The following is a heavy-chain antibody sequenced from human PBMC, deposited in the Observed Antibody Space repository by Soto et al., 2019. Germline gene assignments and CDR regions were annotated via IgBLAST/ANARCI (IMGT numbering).Heavy chain of an antibody. CDR3: ARDRRGWYDF. CDR1: GYPFTSNL. CDR2: ISPHNGNA. J-gene: IGHJ4*02. Sequence: GASVKVSCKTSGYPFTSNLLSWVRRAPGQGLEWMGWISPHNGNAKYAQKFQDRVTMTADTAASTVYMELRSLRSDDSAVFYCARDRRGWYDFWGQGTLVHVSS. V-gene: IGHV1-18*01. D-gene: IGHD6-19*01.